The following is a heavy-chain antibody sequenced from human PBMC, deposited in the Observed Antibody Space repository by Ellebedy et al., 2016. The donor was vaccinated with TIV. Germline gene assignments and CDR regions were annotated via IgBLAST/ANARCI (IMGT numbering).Heavy chain of an antibody. V-gene: IGHV3-20*03. J-gene: IGHJ2*01. Sequence: GGSLRLSXAASGFTFDDYGMSWVRQVPGKGLEWVSGINWNGGTTGYADSVKGRFTISRDNAKNSLYLQMNSLRAEDTAVYYCARDRYEGYVDVVGRYFDLWGRGTLVTVSS. CDR3: ARDRYEGYVDVVGRYFDL. D-gene: IGHD2-21*01. CDR1: GFTFDDYG. CDR2: INWNGGTT.